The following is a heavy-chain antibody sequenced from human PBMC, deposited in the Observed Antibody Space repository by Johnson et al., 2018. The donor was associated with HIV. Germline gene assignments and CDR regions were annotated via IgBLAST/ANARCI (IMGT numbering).Heavy chain of an antibody. J-gene: IGHJ3*02. Sequence: VQLVESGGGLVKPGGSLRLSCAASGFTFSDYYMSWIRQAPGKGLEWVANIKQDGSEKYYVDSVKGRFTLSRDNSKNTLYLQMNSLKADDTALYYCAKDEDGYSSACSAGTAFDIWGQGTMVTVSS. CDR2: IKQDGSEK. CDR3: AKDEDGYSSACSAGTAFDI. D-gene: IGHD5-24*01. V-gene: IGHV3-7*01. CDR1: GFTFSDYY.